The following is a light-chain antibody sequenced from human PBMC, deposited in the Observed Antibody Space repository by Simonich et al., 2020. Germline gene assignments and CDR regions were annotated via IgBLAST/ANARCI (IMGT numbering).Light chain of an antibody. CDR2: CAS. J-gene: IGKJ3*01. V-gene: IGKV4-1*01. CDR3: QQYYSTPFT. CDR1: PSVLYSSNTKNY. Sequence: DIVMTQSPDSLAVSLGERATINCKSGPSVLYSSNTKNYLAWCQQKPGQPPKLLIYCASTRESGVPDRFSGSGSGTDFTLTISSLQAEDVAVYYCQQYYSTPFTFGPGTKVDIK.